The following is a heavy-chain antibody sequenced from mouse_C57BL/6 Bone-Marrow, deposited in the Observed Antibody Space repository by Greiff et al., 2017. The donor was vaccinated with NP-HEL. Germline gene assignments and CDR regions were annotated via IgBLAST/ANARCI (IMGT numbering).Heavy chain of an antibody. CDR1: GFTFSSYA. CDR2: ISDGGSYT. D-gene: IGHD2-1*01. CDR3: ASPYGNYPYYYAMDY. V-gene: IGHV5-4*01. J-gene: IGHJ4*01. Sequence: EVQRVESGGGLVKPGGSLKLSCAASGFTFSSYAMSWVRQTPETRLEWVATISDGGSYTYYPDNVKGRFTISRDNAKNNLYLQMSHLKSEDTAMYYCASPYGNYPYYYAMDYWGQGTSVTVSS.